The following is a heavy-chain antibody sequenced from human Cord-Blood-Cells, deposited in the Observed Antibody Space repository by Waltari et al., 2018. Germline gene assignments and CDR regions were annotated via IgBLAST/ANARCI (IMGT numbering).Heavy chain of an antibody. CDR3: ARGYSGYDYAFDI. D-gene: IGHD5-12*01. Sequence: EVQLVESGGGLIQPGGSLRLSCAASGFTFSSNYMSWVRQAPGKGLEWVSVIYSGGSTYYADSVKGRFTISRDNSKNTLYLQMNSLRAEDTAVYYCARGYSGYDYAFDIWGQGTMVTVSS. CDR1: GFTFSSNY. CDR2: IYSGGST. J-gene: IGHJ3*02. V-gene: IGHV3-53*01.